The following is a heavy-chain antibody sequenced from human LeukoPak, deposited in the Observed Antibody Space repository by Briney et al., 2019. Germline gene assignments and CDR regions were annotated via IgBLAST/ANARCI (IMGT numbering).Heavy chain of an antibody. CDR3: AKHSRSGYSAYENAFDI. Sequence: SETLSRTCTVSGGAISSSSYYWDWIRQPPGKGLEWIGSIYYSGSTYYNPSLKSRVTISVDTSKNQFSLKLNSVTAADTAVYYCAKHSRSGYSAYENAFDIWGQGTMVTVSS. D-gene: IGHD5-12*01. CDR2: IYYSGST. V-gene: IGHV4-39*01. CDR1: GGAISSSSYY. J-gene: IGHJ3*02.